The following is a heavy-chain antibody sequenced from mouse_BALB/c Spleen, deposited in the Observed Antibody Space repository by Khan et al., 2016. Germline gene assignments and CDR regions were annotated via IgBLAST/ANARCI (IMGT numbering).Heavy chain of an antibody. J-gene: IGHJ3*01. D-gene: IGHD2-4*01. V-gene: IGHV1-20*02. CDR2: INPYNGDT. Sequence: VQLQQPGPELVKPGASVKISCKASGYSFTDYFINWVMQSHGKSLEWIGRINPYNGDTFYNQKFKGKATLTVDKSSRKAHMELRSLASEDSAVYYCAIGFYDYDGFAYWGQGTLVTVSA. CDR3: AIGFYDYDGFAY. CDR1: GYSFTDYF.